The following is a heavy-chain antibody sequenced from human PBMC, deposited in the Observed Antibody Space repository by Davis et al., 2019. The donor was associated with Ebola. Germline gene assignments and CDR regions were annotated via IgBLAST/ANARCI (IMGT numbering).Heavy chain of an antibody. D-gene: IGHD3-10*01. CDR2: MNPNSGNT. Sequence: AASVKVSCKASGYTFTSYDINWVRQATGQGLEWMGWMNPNSGNTGYAQKFQGRVTMTRNTSISTAYMELSSLRSEDTAVYYCARGGSASTVPFYYYYGMDVWGQGTTVTVSS. CDR3: ARGGSASTVPFYYYYGMDV. V-gene: IGHV1-8*01. CDR1: GYTFTSYD. J-gene: IGHJ6*02.